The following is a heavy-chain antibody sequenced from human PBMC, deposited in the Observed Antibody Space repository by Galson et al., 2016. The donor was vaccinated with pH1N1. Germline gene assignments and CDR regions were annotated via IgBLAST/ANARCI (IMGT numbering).Heavy chain of an antibody. CDR1: GFTFSSYT. CDR3: VKLDYDFWSGYYRHFDY. J-gene: IGHJ4*02. CDR2: ISGTSLST. V-gene: IGHV3-23*01. D-gene: IGHD3-3*01. Sequence: SLRLSCAASGFTFSSYTMSWVRQAPGRGLEWVSSISGTSLSTYYTDSVKGRFIISRDNSKNTLYLQMNSLRVDDTAFYYCVKLDYDFWSGYYRHFDYWGQG.